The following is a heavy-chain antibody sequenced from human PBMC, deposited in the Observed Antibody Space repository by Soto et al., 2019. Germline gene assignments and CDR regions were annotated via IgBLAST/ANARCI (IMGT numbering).Heavy chain of an antibody. V-gene: IGHV3-23*01. CDR1: GFTFSSYA. Sequence: GGSLRLSCAASGFTFSSYAMSWVRQAPGKGLEWVSAISGSGGSTYYADSVKGRFTISRDNSKNTLYLQMNSLRAEDTAVYYCAKPPGEGIVVVVAATSNWFDPWGQGTLVTVSS. D-gene: IGHD2-15*01. CDR2: ISGSGGST. CDR3: AKPPGEGIVVVVAATSNWFDP. J-gene: IGHJ5*02.